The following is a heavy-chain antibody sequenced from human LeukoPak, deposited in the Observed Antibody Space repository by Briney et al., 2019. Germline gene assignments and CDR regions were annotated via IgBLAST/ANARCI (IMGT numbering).Heavy chain of an antibody. CDR2: ISYDGRNK. CDR3: ARDRVVVPAAYYYYYGMDV. J-gene: IGHJ6*02. D-gene: IGHD2-2*01. CDR1: GFTFSSYA. Sequence: GSSLRLSCSASGFTFSSYAMHWVRQAPGKGRVWWAVISYDGRNKYYADSVKGRFTISRDNSKNALYLQMNSLRAEDTAVYYCARDRVVVPAAYYYYYGMDVWGQGTTVTGSS. V-gene: IGHV3-30-3*01.